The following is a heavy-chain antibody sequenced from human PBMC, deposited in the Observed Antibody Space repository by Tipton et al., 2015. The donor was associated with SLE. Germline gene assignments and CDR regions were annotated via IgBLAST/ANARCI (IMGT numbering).Heavy chain of an antibody. J-gene: IGHJ4*02. D-gene: IGHD3-22*01. CDR3: TRPRYYDSDAYRLPPDF. V-gene: IGHV3-49*04. CDR1: GFSFSSYA. CDR2: IRSKAYGGTT. Sequence: QLVQSGGGLVQPGGSLRLSCAASGFSFSSYAMSWVRQAPGKGLEWVGFIRSKAYGGTTDCAASVKDRFSISRDDSKSIAYLQMNSLKTEDTAMYYCTRPRYYDSDAYRLPPDFWGQGTLVTVSS.